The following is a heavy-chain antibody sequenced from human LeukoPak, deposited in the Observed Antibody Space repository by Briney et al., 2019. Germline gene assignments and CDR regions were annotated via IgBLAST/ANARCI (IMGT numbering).Heavy chain of an antibody. CDR2: INPNSGAT. CDR1: GYTFTGYY. CDR3: ARSVTMIVVEDY. D-gene: IGHD3-22*01. V-gene: IGHV1-2*02. Sequence: ASVKVPCKASGYTFTGYYMHWVRQAPGQGLEWMGWINPNSGATNYAQKFQGRVTMTRDTSISTAYMELSRLRSDDTAVYYCARSVTMIVVEDYWGQGTLVTVSS. J-gene: IGHJ4*02.